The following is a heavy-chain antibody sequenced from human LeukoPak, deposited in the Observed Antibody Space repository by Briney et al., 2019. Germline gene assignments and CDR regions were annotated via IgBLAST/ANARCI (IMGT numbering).Heavy chain of an antibody. CDR1: GFTFSNAW. CDR2: IRSKTDGGTT. CDR3: TTDWRYCTDGSCYLFDY. J-gene: IGHJ4*02. D-gene: IGHD2-15*01. Sequence: PGGSLRLSCAASGFTFSNAWMSWVRQSPGRGLEWVGRIRSKTDGGTTDYAAPVKGRFTISRDDSKNTLYLQMNSLETEDTAVYYCTTDWRYCTDGSCYLFDYWGQGTLVTVSS. V-gene: IGHV3-15*01.